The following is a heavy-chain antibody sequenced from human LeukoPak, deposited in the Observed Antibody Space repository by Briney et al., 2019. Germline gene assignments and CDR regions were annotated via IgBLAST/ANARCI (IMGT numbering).Heavy chain of an antibody. V-gene: IGHV3-30-3*01. CDR3: ASLDSYGYVDFDY. Sequence: GRSLRLSCAASGFTFSSYAMHCVRQAPGKGLEWVAVISYDGSNKYYADSVKGRFTISRDNSKSTLYLQMNSLRAEDTAVYYCASLDSYGYVDFDYWGQGTLVTVSS. CDR2: ISYDGSNK. CDR1: GFTFSSYA. J-gene: IGHJ4*02. D-gene: IGHD5-18*01.